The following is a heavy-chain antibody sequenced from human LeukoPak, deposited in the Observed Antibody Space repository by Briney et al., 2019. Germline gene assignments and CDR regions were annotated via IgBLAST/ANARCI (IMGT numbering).Heavy chain of an antibody. J-gene: IGHJ4*02. CDR1: GFTFTRYD. V-gene: IGHV3-23*01. Sequence: GGSLRLSCAASGFTFTRYDMSWVRQAPGKGLEWVSGISGSGRDTYYADSVKRRFTISRDNSENTLYLQMNSLRAEDTAVYYCAISSGQLRVFDYWGQGTLVTVSS. CDR2: ISGSGRDT. CDR3: AISSGQLRVFDY. D-gene: IGHD3-22*01.